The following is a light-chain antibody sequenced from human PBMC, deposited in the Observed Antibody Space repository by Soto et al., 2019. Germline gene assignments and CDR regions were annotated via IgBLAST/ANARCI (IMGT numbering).Light chain of an antibody. CDR1: ETVRSNF. V-gene: IGKV3-20*01. Sequence: EMVLTQSPGTLSVSPGEGATLSCRASETVRSNFLAWYQQKPGQAPRLLIYGVSVRAAGISDRFSGSGSGTDVTLTISRVEPEDFALYFCHQYGSAPPDTFGPGTRV. J-gene: IGKJ3*01. CDR2: GVS. CDR3: HQYGSAPPDT.